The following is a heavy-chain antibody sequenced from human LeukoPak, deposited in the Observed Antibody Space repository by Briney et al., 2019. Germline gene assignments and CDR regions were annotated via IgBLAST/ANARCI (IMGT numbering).Heavy chain of an antibody. CDR3: ARGITMVRGVIITPGYFDY. CDR2: IYYSGST. CDR1: GGSISSYY. V-gene: IGHV4-59*01. J-gene: IGHJ4*02. Sequence: SETLSLTCTVSGGSISSYYWSWIRQPPGKGLEWIGYIYYSGSTNYNPSLMSRVTISVDTSKNQFSLKLSSVTAADTAVYYCARGITMVRGVIITPGYFDYWGQGTLVTVSS. D-gene: IGHD3-10*01.